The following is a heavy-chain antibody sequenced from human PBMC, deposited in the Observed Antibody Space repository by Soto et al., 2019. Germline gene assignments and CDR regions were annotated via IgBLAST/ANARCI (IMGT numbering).Heavy chain of an antibody. D-gene: IGHD6-19*01. CDR2: IRGNGATT. CDR1: GVAVSFYS. CDR3: AKDRGGFTSGWEFFDF. Sequence: EVALLESGGGLVQPGGSLRLSCEGSGVAVSFYSMSWVRQAPGKGLEWVASIRGNGATTYYAASGEGRFTFSRDNSKDTVHLQMNSMRGEDTAVYYCAKDRGGFTSGWEFFDFWGQGTLVTVSS. V-gene: IGHV3-23*01. J-gene: IGHJ4*02.